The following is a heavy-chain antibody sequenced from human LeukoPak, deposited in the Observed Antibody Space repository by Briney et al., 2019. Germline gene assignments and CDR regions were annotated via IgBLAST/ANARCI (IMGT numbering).Heavy chain of an antibody. V-gene: IGHV4-59*08. D-gene: IGHD4-11*01. Sequence: SETLSLTCTVSGGSISSYYWSWIRQPPGKGLEWIGNIYDRGSTKYNPSLKSRVTISVDTSKNQFSLKLSSVTAADTAVYYCARHNYYSNYGDWFDPWGQGTLVTVSS. CDR1: GGSISSYY. J-gene: IGHJ5*02. CDR3: ARHNYYSNYGDWFDP. CDR2: IYDRGST.